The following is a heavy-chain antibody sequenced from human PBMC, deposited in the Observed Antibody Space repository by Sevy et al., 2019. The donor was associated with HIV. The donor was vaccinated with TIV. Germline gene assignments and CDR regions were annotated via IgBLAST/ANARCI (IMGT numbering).Heavy chain of an antibody. CDR2: ISGSGGST. CDR3: AKETAAGTRIENYFDY. J-gene: IGHJ4*02. V-gene: IGHV3-23*01. CDR1: GFTFSSYA. D-gene: IGHD6-13*01. Sequence: GGSLRLSCAASGFTFSSYAMSWVRQAPGKGLEWVSAISGSGGSTYYADSVKGRFTISRDNSKNTLYLQMNSLRAEDTAVYYCAKETAAGTRIENYFDYWGQGTLVTVSS.